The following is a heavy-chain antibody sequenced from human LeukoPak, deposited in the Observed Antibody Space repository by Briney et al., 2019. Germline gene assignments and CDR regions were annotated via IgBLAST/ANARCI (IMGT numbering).Heavy chain of an antibody. CDR1: GGSISSYY. Sequence: SETLSLTCTVSGGSISSYYWSWIRQPPGKGLEWIGYIYYSGSTNYNPSLKSRVTISVDPSKNQFSLKLSSVTAADTAVYYCARAGMTTVTPLDYWGQGTLVTVSS. J-gene: IGHJ4*02. D-gene: IGHD4-17*01. V-gene: IGHV4-59*01. CDR3: ARAGMTTVTPLDY. CDR2: IYYSGST.